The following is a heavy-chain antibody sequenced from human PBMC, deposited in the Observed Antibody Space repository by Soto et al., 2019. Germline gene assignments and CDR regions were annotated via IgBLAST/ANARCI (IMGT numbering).Heavy chain of an antibody. CDR1: GGTFSSYA. CDR2: IIPIFGTA. D-gene: IGHD2-15*01. CDR3: ARDSTVASHAFDI. V-gene: IGHV1-69*12. Sequence: QVQLAQSGAEVKKPGSSVKVSCKASGGTFSSYASSWVRQAPGQGLEWMGGIIPIFGTANYAQKFQGRVTITADDATNTAYMELSSLRSDDTAVYYCARDSTVASHAFDIWGQGTMVTVSS. J-gene: IGHJ3*02.